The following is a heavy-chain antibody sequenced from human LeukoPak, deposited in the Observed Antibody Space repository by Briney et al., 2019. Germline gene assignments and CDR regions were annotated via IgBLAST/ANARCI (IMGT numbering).Heavy chain of an antibody. Sequence: GGSLRLSCAASGFTFSDYYMSWIRQAPGKGLEWVSYISSSGSTIYYADSVKGRFTISRDNAKNSLYLQMSSLRAEDTAVYYCARDHPESHNAFDIWGQGTMVTVSS. CDR3: ARDHPESHNAFDI. J-gene: IGHJ3*02. CDR2: ISSSGSTI. CDR1: GFTFSDYY. V-gene: IGHV3-11*04.